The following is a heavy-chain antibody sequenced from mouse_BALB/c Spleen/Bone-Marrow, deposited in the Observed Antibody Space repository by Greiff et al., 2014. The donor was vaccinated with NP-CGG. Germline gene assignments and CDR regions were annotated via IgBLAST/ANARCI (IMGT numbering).Heavy chain of an antibody. V-gene: IGHV1-7*01. CDR2: INPSIGYA. J-gene: IGHJ4*01. D-gene: IGHD2-4*01. CDR1: GHTFSTYW. CDR3: AMITFTMDY. Sequence: LQQSGAELAKPGASVKMSCKASGHTFSTYWMHWVKQRPGQGLEWIGYINPSIGYADYVQKFKDKATLTADNSSSIVYMQLSSLTSEDSAIYYCAMITFTMDYWGQGTSVTVSS.